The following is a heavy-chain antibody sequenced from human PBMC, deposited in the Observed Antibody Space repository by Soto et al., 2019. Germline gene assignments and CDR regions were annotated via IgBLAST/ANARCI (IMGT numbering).Heavy chain of an antibody. J-gene: IGHJ3*02. CDR1: GYTFTIYG. Sequence: ASVKVSCKAAGYTFTIYGISWVRQAPGQGLEWMGWISAYNGNTNYAQKLQGRVTMTTDTSTSTAYMELRSLRSDDTAVYYRARVLLNTYYYDSSGYPDAFDIWGQGTMVTVSS. D-gene: IGHD3-22*01. V-gene: IGHV1-18*01. CDR2: ISAYNGNT. CDR3: ARVLLNTYYYDSSGYPDAFDI.